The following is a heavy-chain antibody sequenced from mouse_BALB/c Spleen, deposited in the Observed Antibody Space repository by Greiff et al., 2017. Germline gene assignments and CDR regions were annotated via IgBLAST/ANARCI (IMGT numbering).Heavy chain of an antibody. CDR2: IYPSDSYT. J-gene: IGHJ2*01. V-gene: IGHV1-69*02. CDR3: TRSGYDEGDFDY. D-gene: IGHD2-14*01. Sequence: VQLQQSGAELVRPGASVKLSCKASGYTFTSYWINWVKQRPGQGLEWIGNIYPSDSYTNYNQKFKDKATLTVDKSSSTAYMQLSSPTSEDSAVYYCTRSGYDEGDFDYWGQGTTLTVSS. CDR1: GYTFTSYW.